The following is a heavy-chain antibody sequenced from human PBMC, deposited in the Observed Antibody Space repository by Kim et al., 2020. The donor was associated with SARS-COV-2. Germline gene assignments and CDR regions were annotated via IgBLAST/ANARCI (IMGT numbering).Heavy chain of an antibody. CDR3: ASQLYGSGTEDSGY. V-gene: IGHV4-34*01. D-gene: IGHD3-10*01. CDR1: GGSFSGYY. CDR2: INHSGST. J-gene: IGHJ4*02. Sequence: SETLSLTCAVYGGSFSGYYWSWIRQPPGKGLEWIGEINHSGSTNYNPSLKSRVTISVDTSKNQFSLKLSSVTAADTAVYYCASQLYGSGTEDSGYWGQGTLVTVSS.